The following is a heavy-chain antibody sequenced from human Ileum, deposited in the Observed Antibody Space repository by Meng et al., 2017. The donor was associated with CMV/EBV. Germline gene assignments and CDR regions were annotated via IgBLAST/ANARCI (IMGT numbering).Heavy chain of an antibody. V-gene: IGHV4-39*01. CDR3: VTTYYDSRRWFDP. D-gene: IGHD3-22*01. Sequence: SETLSLTCSVSGGSVTRGTYYWAWLRQSPGKGLEWIGSIYYTRSIYYNSSLNTRVTMSLDTSKNQFSLNLNSLTAADTAVYYCVTTYYDSRRWFDPWGQGTLVTVSS. J-gene: IGHJ5*02. CDR1: GGSVTRGTYY. CDR2: IYYTRSI.